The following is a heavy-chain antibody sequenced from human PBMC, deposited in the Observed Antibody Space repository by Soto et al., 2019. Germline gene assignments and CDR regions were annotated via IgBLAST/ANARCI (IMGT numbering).Heavy chain of an antibody. J-gene: IGHJ3*02. CDR3: TSHWGGLSFPLVFNI. CDR1: GFTVSGSA. CDR2: IRSKTNSYAT. V-gene: IGHV3-73*01. Sequence: EVQLVESGGGLVQPGGSLKLSCAASGFTVSGSAVHWVRQASGKGLEWVGRIRSKTNSYATAYAASVKGRFTISRDDSKNTGYLQMNSLKTEDTAVYYCTSHWGGLSFPLVFNIWGKGTMAPVSS. D-gene: IGHD3-16*02.